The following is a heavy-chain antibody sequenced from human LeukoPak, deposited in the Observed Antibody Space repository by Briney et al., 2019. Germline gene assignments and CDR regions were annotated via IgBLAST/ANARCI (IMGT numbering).Heavy chain of an antibody. Sequence: SLRLSCAASGFTFSDHFMDWIRQAPGKGLEWVGFIRSKAYGGTTEYAASVKGRFTISRDDSKSIAYLQMNSLKTEDTAVYYCTRGGVEMAINGKAFDIWGQGTMVTVSS. CDR1: GFTFSDHF. V-gene: IGHV3-49*03. CDR3: TRGGVEMAINGKAFDI. CDR2: IRSKAYGGTT. J-gene: IGHJ3*02. D-gene: IGHD5-24*01.